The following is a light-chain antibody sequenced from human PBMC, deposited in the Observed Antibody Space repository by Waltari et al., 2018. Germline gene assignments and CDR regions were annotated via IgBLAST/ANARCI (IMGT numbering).Light chain of an antibody. CDR2: DMS. J-gene: IGKJ2*01. V-gene: IGKV3-11*01. CDR1: ENVYNY. CDR3: HQRGVWPPT. Sequence: EIVLTQSPATLSLPPGEDATLSCRASENVYNYLAWYQQRPGQAPRLLIYDMSNGATGIPARFSGSGSGTDFTLSISSLEPEDFAVYYCHQRGVWPPTFGQGTKLQVK.